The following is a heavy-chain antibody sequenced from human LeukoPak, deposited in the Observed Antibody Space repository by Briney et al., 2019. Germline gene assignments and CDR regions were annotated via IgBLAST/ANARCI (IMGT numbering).Heavy chain of an antibody. D-gene: IGHD1-26*01. J-gene: IGHJ6*02. CDR1: GFTSSKYG. CDR2: ISYDSYND. V-gene: IGHV3-30*18. CDR3: VKGKWEDNHYYYGLDV. Sequence: PGRSLRPSCAASGFTSSKYGMHWVRQAPGKGLEWVAVISYDSYNDYYGDSVKGRFTISRDNSKNTVDLQMNSLRPDDTAVYFCVKGKWEDNHYYYGLDVWGQGTTVSVAS.